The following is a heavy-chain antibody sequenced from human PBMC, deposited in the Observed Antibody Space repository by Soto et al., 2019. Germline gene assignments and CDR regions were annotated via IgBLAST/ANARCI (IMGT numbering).Heavy chain of an antibody. CDR1: GYTFTSYD. CDR2: MNPNSGNT. Sequence: ASVKVSCKASGYTFTSYDINWVRQATGQGLEWMGWMNPNSGNTGYAQKFQGRVTMTRNTSISTAYMELSSLRSEDTAVYYCASLIPGADAFDIGGKGPRVTVSS. CDR3: ASLIPGADAFDI. J-gene: IGHJ3*02. D-gene: IGHD2-21*01. V-gene: IGHV1-8*01.